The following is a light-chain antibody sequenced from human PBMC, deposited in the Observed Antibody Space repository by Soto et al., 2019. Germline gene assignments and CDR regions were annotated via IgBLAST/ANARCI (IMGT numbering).Light chain of an antibody. V-gene: IGLV1-44*01. CDR1: NSNVGSNA. Sequence: QSVLTQPPSASGTPGQRGTISCSGSNSNVGSNAVSWYQQVPGTAPKLLIYSDNQRPSGVPDRFSGSKSGTSASLAISGLQSGDEAEYYCAAWDDSLTGVIFGGGTQLTVL. CDR3: AAWDDSLTGVI. J-gene: IGLJ2*01. CDR2: SDN.